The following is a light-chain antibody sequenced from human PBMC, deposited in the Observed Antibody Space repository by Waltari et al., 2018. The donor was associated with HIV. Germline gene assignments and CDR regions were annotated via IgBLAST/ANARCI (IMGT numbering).Light chain of an antibody. CDR2: EGS. V-gene: IGLV2-23*01. CDR1: SSDVGIYNL. Sequence: QSALTQPASVSGSPGQSITISCTGTSSDVGIYNLVYWYQQHQGKAPKLMIYEGSKRPSGVSNRFSGSKSCNTASLTISGLQAEDEADYYCCSYAGSSTLEVFGGGTKLTVL. CDR3: CSYAGSSTLEV. J-gene: IGLJ2*01.